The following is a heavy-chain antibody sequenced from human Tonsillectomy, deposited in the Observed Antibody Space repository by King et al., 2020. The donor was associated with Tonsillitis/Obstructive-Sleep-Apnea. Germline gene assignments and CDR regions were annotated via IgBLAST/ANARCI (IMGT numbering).Heavy chain of an antibody. CDR1: GGSISSSSYY. CDR3: AGGYCSGGSCYSSIGY. CDR2: IYYSGST. Sequence: PLQESGPGLVKPSETLSLTCTVSGGSISSSSYYWGWIRQPPGKGLEWIGSIYYSGSTYYNPSLKSRVTISVDTSKNQFSLKLSSVTAADTAVYYCAGGYCSGGSCYSSIGYWGQGTLVTVSS. V-gene: IGHV4-39*01. D-gene: IGHD2-15*01. J-gene: IGHJ4*02.